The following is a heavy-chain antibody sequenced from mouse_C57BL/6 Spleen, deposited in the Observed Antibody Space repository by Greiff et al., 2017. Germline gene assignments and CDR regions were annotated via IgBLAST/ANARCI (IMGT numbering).Heavy chain of an antibody. CDR1: GFTFSDYG. Sequence: EVMLVESGGGLVKPGGSLKLSCAASGFTFSDYGMHWVRQAPEKGLEWVAYISSGSSTIYYADTVKGRFTISRDNAKNTLFLQMTSLRSEDTAMYYCARNPDYDEGYAMDYWGQGTSVTVSS. V-gene: IGHV5-17*01. J-gene: IGHJ4*01. CDR2: ISSGSSTI. D-gene: IGHD2-4*01. CDR3: ARNPDYDEGYAMDY.